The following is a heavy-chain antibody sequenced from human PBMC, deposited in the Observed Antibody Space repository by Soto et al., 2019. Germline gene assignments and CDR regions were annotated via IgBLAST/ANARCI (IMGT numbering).Heavy chain of an antibody. CDR1: GFTFSSYA. Sequence: PGGSLRLSCAASGFTFSSYAMGWVRQAPGKGLEWVSGLNGNGDSTYYADSVKGRFTISRDNSKNTLYLQMNSLRAEDTAVYYCAKLGGIAAAAPDYWGQGTLVTVSS. J-gene: IGHJ4*02. CDR2: LNGNGDST. D-gene: IGHD6-13*01. V-gene: IGHV3-23*01. CDR3: AKLGGIAAAAPDY.